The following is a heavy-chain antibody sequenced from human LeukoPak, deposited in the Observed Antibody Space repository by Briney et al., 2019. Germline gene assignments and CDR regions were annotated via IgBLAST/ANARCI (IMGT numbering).Heavy chain of an antibody. CDR3: ARDGGSSGYTDY. CDR1: GGSISSYY. J-gene: IGHJ4*02. V-gene: IGHV4-59*01. Sequence: SETLSLTCTVFGGSISSYYWSWIRQPPGKGLEWIGYIYYSGSTNYNPSLKSRVTISVDTSKNQFSLKLSSVTAADTAVYYCARDGGSSGYTDYWGQGTLVTVSS. D-gene: IGHD3-22*01. CDR2: IYYSGST.